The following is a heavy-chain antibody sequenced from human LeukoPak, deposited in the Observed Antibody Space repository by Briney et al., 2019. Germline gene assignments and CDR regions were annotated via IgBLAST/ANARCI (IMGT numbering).Heavy chain of an antibody. CDR2: ISYDGSNK. J-gene: IGHJ4*02. V-gene: IGHV3-30*01. CDR3: ARDGSGYYSPLFGY. D-gene: IGHD3-22*01. Sequence: AGGSLRLSCAASGFTFSSYAMHWVRQAPGKGLEWVAVISYDGSNKYYADSVKGRFTISRDNSKNTLYLQMNSLRAEDTAVYYCARDGSGYYSPLFGYWGQGTLVTVSS. CDR1: GFTFSSYA.